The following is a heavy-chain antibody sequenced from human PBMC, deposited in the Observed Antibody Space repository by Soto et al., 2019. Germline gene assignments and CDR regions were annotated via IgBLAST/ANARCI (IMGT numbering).Heavy chain of an antibody. D-gene: IGHD1-7*01. CDR2: INHSGST. CDR3: ARGLGITGTTYYFDY. J-gene: IGHJ4*02. V-gene: IGHV4-34*01. Sequence: SETLSLTCAVYGGSFSGYYWSWIRQPPGKGLEWIGEINHSGSTNYNPSLKSRVTISVDTSKNQFSLKLSSVTAADTAVYYCARGLGITGTTYYFDYWGQGTLVTVSS. CDR1: GGSFSGYY.